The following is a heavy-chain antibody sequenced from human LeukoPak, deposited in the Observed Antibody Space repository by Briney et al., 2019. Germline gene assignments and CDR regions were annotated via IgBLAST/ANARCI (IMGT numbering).Heavy chain of an antibody. Sequence: PGGSLRLSCAASGFTFSSYWMHWVRQPPGKGLVWVSHINTDGSDTNYADSVKGRFTISRDNAKNTLYLQMNSLRAEDTAVYYCTRGLLGIDYWGQGTLVTVSS. CDR3: TRGLLGIDY. V-gene: IGHV3-74*01. CDR1: GFTFSSYW. J-gene: IGHJ4*02. CDR2: INTDGSDT. D-gene: IGHD2-8*02.